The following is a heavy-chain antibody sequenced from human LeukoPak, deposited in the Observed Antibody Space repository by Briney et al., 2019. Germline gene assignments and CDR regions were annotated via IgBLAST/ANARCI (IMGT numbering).Heavy chain of an antibody. CDR2: IRYDGSNK. CDR1: GFNFSSYG. D-gene: IGHD2-2*01. CDR3: AKDQPTPWDIVVVPAGPFDY. J-gene: IGHJ4*02. Sequence: AGGSLRLSCVASGFNFSSYGMHWVRQVPGKGLEWVTFIRYDGSNKYYADSVKGRFTISRDNSKNTLYLQMNSLRAEDTAVYYCAKDQPTPWDIVVVPAGPFDYWGQGTLVTVSS. V-gene: IGHV3-30*02.